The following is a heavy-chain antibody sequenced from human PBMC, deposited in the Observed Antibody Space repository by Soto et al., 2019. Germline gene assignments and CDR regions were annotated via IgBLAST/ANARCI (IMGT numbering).Heavy chain of an antibody. Sequence: AGGSLRLSCAASGFTFSSYAMSWVRQAPGKGLEWVSAISGSGGSTYYADSVKGRFTISRDNSKNTLYLQMKSLRAEDTAVYYCAKGIAVALYNWFDPWGQGTLVTVSS. V-gene: IGHV3-23*01. CDR2: ISGSGGST. CDR1: GFTFSSYA. J-gene: IGHJ5*02. CDR3: AKGIAVALYNWFDP. D-gene: IGHD6-19*01.